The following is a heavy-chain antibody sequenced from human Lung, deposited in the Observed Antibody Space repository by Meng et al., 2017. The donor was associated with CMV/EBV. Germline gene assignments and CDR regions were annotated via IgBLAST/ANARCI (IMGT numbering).Heavy chain of an antibody. CDR2: IIPILGIA. CDR3: AREIVVVPAALNWFDP. V-gene: IGHV1-69*10. Sequence: QVPLVQSGAEVTKPGSSVKVPCKASGGNFSRSAISWLRQAPGQGLEWMGGIIPILGIANYTQKFQGRVTITADKSTSTAYMELSSLRSEDTAVYYCAREIVVVPAALNWFDPWGQGTLVTVSS. J-gene: IGHJ5*02. D-gene: IGHD2-2*01. CDR1: GGNFSRSA.